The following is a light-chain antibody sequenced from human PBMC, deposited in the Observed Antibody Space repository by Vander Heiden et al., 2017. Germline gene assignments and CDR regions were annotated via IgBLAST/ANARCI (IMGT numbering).Light chain of an antibody. CDR3: QQYNSYSLT. CDR1: QSISSW. J-gene: IGKJ4*01. CDR2: KAS. V-gene: IGKV1-5*03. Sequence: DIQMTQSPSTLSASVGDRVTITCRASQSISSWLAWYQQKPGKAPKLLIYKASNLESGVPSRFSGSGSGTEFTRTISSLQPDDFATYYCQQYNSYSLTFGGGTKVEIK.